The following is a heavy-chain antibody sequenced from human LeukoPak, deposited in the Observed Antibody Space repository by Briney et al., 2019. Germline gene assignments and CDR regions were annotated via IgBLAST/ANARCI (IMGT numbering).Heavy chain of an antibody. V-gene: IGHV1-69*05. CDR1: GGTFNSYA. D-gene: IGHD3-16*02. Sequence: SVKVSCKASGGTFNSYAINWVRQAPGQGLEWMGRIIPIFGTTNYARNFQGRVTITTVKSTSTAYMELSSLRSEDTAVYYCAKAALYDYVWGSYRQKWFDPWGQGTLVTVSS. CDR3: AKAALYDYVWGSYRQKWFDP. J-gene: IGHJ5*02. CDR2: IIPIFGTT.